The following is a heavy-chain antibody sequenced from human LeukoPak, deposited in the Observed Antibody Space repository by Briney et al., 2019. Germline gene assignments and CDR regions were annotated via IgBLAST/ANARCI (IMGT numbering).Heavy chain of an antibody. CDR3: ARGYDFWSQTYYYMDV. CDR1: GGSISSGSYY. CDR2: IYTSGST. J-gene: IGHJ6*03. D-gene: IGHD3-3*01. Sequence: NPSETLSLTCTVSGGSISSGSYYWSWIRQPAGKGPEWIGRIYTSGSTNYNPSLKSRVTISVDTSKNQFSLKLSSVTAADTAVYYCARGYDFWSQTYYYMDVWGKGTTVTVSS. V-gene: IGHV4-61*02.